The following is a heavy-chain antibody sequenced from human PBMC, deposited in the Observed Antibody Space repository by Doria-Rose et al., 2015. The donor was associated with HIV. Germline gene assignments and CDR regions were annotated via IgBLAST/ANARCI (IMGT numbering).Heavy chain of an antibody. V-gene: IGHV4-31*02. CDR3: ARMGSYRELDY. D-gene: IGHD3-3*01. CDR2: TYYTGTS. J-gene: IGHJ4*02. Sequence: GASVSSRGYYWNWIRQVPGKGLESLGYTYYTGTSDYSPSLKSRLNMAVDTSKNQFSLKLSFVTVADTAVYYCARMGSYRELDYWGQGALVIVSA. CDR1: GASVSSRGYY.